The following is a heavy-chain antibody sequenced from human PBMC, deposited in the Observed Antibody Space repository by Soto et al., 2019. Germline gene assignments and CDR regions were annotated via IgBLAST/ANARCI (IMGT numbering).Heavy chain of an antibody. CDR2: ISYDGSNK. D-gene: IGHD3-10*01. J-gene: IGHJ6*02. CDR1: GFTFSSYG. Sequence: GGSLRLSCAASGFTFSSYGMHWVRQAPGKGLEWVAVISYDGSNKYYADSVKGRFTISRDNSKNTLYLQMNGLRAEDTAVYYCAKDTGRESYYYYGMDVWGQGTTVTVSS. V-gene: IGHV3-30*18. CDR3: AKDTGRESYYYYGMDV.